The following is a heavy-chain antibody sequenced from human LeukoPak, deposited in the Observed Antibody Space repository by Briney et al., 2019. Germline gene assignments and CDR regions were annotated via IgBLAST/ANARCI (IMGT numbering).Heavy chain of an antibody. J-gene: IGHJ6*02. CDR2: MNPNSGNT. D-gene: IGHD6-6*01. V-gene: IGHV1-8*01. CDR1: GYTFTSYD. CDR3: ARWGLASSSAGYYYYGMDV. Sequence: GASVKVSCKASGYTFTSYDINWVRQATGQGLEWMGWMNPNSGNTGYAQKFQGRVTVTRNTSISTAYMELSSLRSEDTAVYYCARWGLASSSAGYYYYGMDVWGQGTTVTVSS.